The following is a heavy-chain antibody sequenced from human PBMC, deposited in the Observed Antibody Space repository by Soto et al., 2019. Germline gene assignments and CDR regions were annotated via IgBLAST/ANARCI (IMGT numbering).Heavy chain of an antibody. CDR1: GYNFAGYW. J-gene: IGHJ4*02. V-gene: IGHV5-51*01. D-gene: IGHD3-3*01. CDR2: IYPSYSDT. Sequence: PGESLKISCKGSGYNFAGYWIAWVRQMPGKGLELMGIIYPSYSDTRYRPSFQGQVTISADKSISSAYLQWSSLRASDTAMYYCAKGGVSTRTFDYWGQGTQVTVSS. CDR3: AKGGVSTRTFDY.